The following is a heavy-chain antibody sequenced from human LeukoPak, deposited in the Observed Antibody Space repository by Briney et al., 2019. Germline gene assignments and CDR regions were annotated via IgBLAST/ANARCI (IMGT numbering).Heavy chain of an antibody. CDR2: MNPNSGNT. J-gene: IGHJ6*03. D-gene: IGHD3-10*01. CDR3: ARGPDYYGSGRQGDYYYYMDV. CDR1: GYTFTSYD. Sequence: GASVKVSCKASGYTFTSYDINWVRQATGQGLEWMGWMNPNSGNTGYAQKFQGRVTITRNTSISTAYMELSSLRSEDTAVYYCARGPDYYGSGRQGDYYYYMDVWGKGTTVTVSS. V-gene: IGHV1-8*03.